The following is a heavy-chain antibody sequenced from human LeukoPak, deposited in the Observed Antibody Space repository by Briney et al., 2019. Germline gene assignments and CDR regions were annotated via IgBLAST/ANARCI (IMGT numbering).Heavy chain of an antibody. CDR3: AASYFVSGSYWTFDY. J-gene: IGHJ4*02. D-gene: IGHD3-10*01. CDR2: IKSKTDVGTA. Sequence: GGSLRLSCAASGFTFSNAWMSWVRQAPGKGREWVGRIKSKTDVGTADYAAPVRDRFTTSRDDSKNTLFLQMNSLKTEDTAVYYCAASYFVSGSYWTFDYWGQGNLVTVPS. CDR1: GFTFSNAW. V-gene: IGHV3-15*01.